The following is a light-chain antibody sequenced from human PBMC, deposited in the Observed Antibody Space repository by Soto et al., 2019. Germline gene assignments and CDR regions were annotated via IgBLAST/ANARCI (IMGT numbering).Light chain of an antibody. J-gene: IGKJ1*01. CDR2: DAS. CDR1: QSISTW. Sequence: DIQMTQSPPTLSASVGDRVTITCRASQSISTWLAWYQQKPGKAPKLLIYDASSLESGVPSRFSGRGSGTEFTLTIRSLQPDDFATYFCQQYNTYWTFGQGTKVDIK. V-gene: IGKV1-5*01. CDR3: QQYNTYWT.